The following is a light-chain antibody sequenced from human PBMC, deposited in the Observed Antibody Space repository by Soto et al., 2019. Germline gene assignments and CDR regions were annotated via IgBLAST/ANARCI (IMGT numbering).Light chain of an antibody. Sequence: EIVLTQSPGTLSLSQGERATLSCRASQSMSSTYVAWYQQKPGQAPRLLIYGASSRATGIPDRFSGSGSGTDFTLTISRLEPEDFAVYYCQQYGSSPPFTFGPGTKVDIK. CDR3: QQYGSSPPFT. V-gene: IGKV3-20*01. CDR1: QSMSSTY. CDR2: GAS. J-gene: IGKJ3*01.